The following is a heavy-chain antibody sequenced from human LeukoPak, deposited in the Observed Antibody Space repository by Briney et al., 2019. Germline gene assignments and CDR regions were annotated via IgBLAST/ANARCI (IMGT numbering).Heavy chain of an antibody. CDR2: IIPILGIA. CDR3: ATGYCSSTSCRTSYYYMDV. V-gene: IGHV1-69*04. D-gene: IGHD2-2*01. J-gene: IGHJ6*03. Sequence: GASVKVSCKASGGTFSSYAISWVRQAPGQGLEWMGRIIPILGIANYAQKFQGRVTITADKSTSTAYMELSSLRSEDTAVYYCATGYCSSTSCRTSYYYMDVWGKGTTVTVSS. CDR1: GGTFSSYA.